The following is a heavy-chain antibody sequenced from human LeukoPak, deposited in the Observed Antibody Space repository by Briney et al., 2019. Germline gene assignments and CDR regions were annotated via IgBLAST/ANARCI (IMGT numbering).Heavy chain of an antibody. V-gene: IGHV3-30*02. Sequence: PGGSLRLSCAASAFTFSTYGMHWVRQAPGQGLEWVALIWYDGSNKNYADSVKGRFTISRDNSKNTLYLQMNSLRTEDTAVYYCAKEYDRVHDAFDSWGQGTMVTVSS. D-gene: IGHD3-9*01. CDR2: IWYDGSNK. J-gene: IGHJ3*02. CDR3: AKEYDRVHDAFDS. CDR1: AFTFSTYG.